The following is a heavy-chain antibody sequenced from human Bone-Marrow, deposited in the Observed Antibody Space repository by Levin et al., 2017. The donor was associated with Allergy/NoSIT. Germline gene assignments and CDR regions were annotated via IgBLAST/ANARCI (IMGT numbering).Heavy chain of an antibody. V-gene: IGHV3-30*18. Sequence: GGSLRLSCVASGFIFSNYAMHWVRQAPGKGLEWVARISFDGNDKYYVHSVKGRFTISRDNSKNTLYLQMSSLNTEDTAVYYCVKGAKFSSGSNYFYYYMDVWGKGTTVSVS. D-gene: IGHD6-19*01. CDR3: VKGAKFSSGSNYFYYYMDV. J-gene: IGHJ6*03. CDR1: GFIFSNYA. CDR2: ISFDGNDK.